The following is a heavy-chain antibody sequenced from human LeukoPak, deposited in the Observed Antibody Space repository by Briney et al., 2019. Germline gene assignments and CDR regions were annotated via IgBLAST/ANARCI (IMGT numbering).Heavy chain of an antibody. J-gene: IGHJ4*02. CDR1: GFTFSSRD. D-gene: IGHD2-15*01. CDR3: AKSVLTYYGGGRCYPWYYFAN. V-gene: IGHV3-23*01. Sequence: GGSLRLSCTTSGFTFSSRDMSWVRQAPGKGLEWVAGITESGGSTYHADSVKGRFIISRDNSNNTLYLHMNSLRAEDTAVYYCAKSVLTYYGGGRCYPWYYFANWGQGALVTVSS. CDR2: ITESGGST.